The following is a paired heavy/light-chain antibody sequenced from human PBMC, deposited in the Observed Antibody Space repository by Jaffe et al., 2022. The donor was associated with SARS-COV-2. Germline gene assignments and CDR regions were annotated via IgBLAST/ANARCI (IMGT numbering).Heavy chain of an antibody. CDR1: GLTFSSHG. D-gene: IGHD3-3*01. CDR2: ISGSDGNT. V-gene: IGHV3-23*01. CDR3: AKNFLGFGYYFDY. Sequence: EVQLLESGGGLVQPGGSLRLSCVVSGLTFSSHGMSWVRQAPGKGLEWVSVISGSDGNTYYADSVKGRFTISRDNSKNTLYLQMSSLRAEDTATYYCAKNFLGFGYYFDYWGQGTLVTVSP. J-gene: IGHJ4*02.
Light chain of an antibody. Sequence: EIVLTQSPGTLSLSPGQRATLSCRASQSVSNYLAWYQQKPGQAPRLLIYDASNRATGIPARFSGSGSGTDFTLTIASLEPEDFAVYYCQQRSNWPRTFGQGTKVEIK. V-gene: IGKV3-11*01. CDR1: QSVSNY. CDR2: DAS. J-gene: IGKJ1*01. CDR3: QQRSNWPRT.